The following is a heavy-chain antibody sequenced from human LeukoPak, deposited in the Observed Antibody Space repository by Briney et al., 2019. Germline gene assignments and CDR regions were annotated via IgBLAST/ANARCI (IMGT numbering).Heavy chain of an antibody. CDR1: GFTFSSYS. V-gene: IGHV3-21*01. CDR3: AAGVVAADYYYYYYMDV. J-gene: IGHJ6*03. CDR2: ISSSSSYI. Sequence: GGSLRLSRAASGFTFSSYSMNWVRQAPGKGLEWVSSISSSSSYIYYADSMKGRFTISRDNAKNSLYLQMNSLRAEDTAVYYCAAGVVAADYYYYYYMDVWGKGTTVTVSS. D-gene: IGHD2-15*01.